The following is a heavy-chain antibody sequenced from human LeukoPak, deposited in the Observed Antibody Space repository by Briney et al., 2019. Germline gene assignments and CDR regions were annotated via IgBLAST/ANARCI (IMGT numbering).Heavy chain of an antibody. Sequence: GASVKVSCKASGYTLTGYYMHWVRQAPGQGLEWMGRINPNSGGTNYAQKFQGSVTMTRDTSISTAYMELSRLRSDDTAVYYCARFGDYYDSSGYSGYWGQGTLVTVSS. J-gene: IGHJ4*02. V-gene: IGHV1-2*06. CDR3: ARFGDYYDSSGYSGY. CDR1: GYTLTGYY. CDR2: INPNSGGT. D-gene: IGHD3-22*01.